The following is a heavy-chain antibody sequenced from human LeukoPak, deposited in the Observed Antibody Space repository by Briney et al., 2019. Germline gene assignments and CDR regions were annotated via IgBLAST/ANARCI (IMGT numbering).Heavy chain of an antibody. Sequence: GGSLRLSCAASGVTLSTYAMSWARQAPGKGLERVSGISASGGSTYYADSVKGRFTISRDNSKNTVHLQMNSLRAEDTAVYYCAKDRWNSGSYYFDYWGQGTLVTVSS. CDR3: AKDRWNSGSYYFDY. CDR1: GVTLSTYA. D-gene: IGHD1-26*01. J-gene: IGHJ4*02. CDR2: ISASGGST. V-gene: IGHV3-23*01.